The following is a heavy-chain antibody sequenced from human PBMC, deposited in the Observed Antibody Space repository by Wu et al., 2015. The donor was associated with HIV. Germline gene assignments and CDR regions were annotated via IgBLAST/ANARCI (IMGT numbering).Heavy chain of an antibody. Sequence: EVLLIQSGAEVKKPGTTVKISCKVSGYIFTDYYIHWVQQAPGKGLEWMGIVDPKDGETKYAQRFQGRVTIVADTSTETVYLEINSLRSEDTAFYYCATPRSPGFSSAWPTYFDYWGQGTLVTVSS. J-gene: IGHJ4*02. D-gene: IGHD6-19*01. V-gene: IGHV1-69-2*01. CDR3: ATPRSPGFSSAWPTYFDY. CDR1: GYIFTDYY. CDR2: VDPKDGET.